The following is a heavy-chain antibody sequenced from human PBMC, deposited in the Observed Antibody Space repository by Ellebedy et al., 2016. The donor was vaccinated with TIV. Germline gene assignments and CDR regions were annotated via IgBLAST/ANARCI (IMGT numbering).Heavy chain of an antibody. CDR3: ARHIVGAASPFDY. V-gene: IGHV4-59*08. Sequence: MPSETLSLTCTVSGGSISSYYWSWIRQPPGKGLEWIGYIYYSGSTNYNPSLKSRVTISVDTSKNQFSLKLSSVTAADTAVYYCARHIVGAASPFDYWGQGTLVTVSS. J-gene: IGHJ4*02. CDR2: IYYSGST. CDR1: GGSISSYY. D-gene: IGHD1-26*01.